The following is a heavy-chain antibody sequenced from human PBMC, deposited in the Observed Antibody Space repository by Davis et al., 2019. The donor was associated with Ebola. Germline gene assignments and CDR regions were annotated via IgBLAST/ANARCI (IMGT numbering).Heavy chain of an antibody. CDR2: IYYSGST. Sequence: SETLSLTCTVSGGSISSSSYYWGWIRHPPGKGLEWIGSIYYSGSTCYNPSLKSRVTISVDTSKNQFSLKLSSVTAADTAVYYCASHVLLWFGELLYPDNWFDPWGQGTLVTVSS. CDR1: GGSISSSSYY. CDR3: ASHVLLWFGELLYPDNWFDP. V-gene: IGHV4-39*01. D-gene: IGHD3-10*01. J-gene: IGHJ5*02.